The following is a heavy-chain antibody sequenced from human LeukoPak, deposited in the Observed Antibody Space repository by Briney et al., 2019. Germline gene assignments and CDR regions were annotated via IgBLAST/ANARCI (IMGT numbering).Heavy chain of an antibody. CDR2: VSPDSGDT. D-gene: IGHD6-19*01. CDR1: GYTFTNND. CDR3: TRGRAAGD. J-gene: IGHJ4*02. V-gene: IGHV1-8*01. Sequence: GASVKVSCKASGYTFTNNDINWVRQATGQGIEWMGWVSPDSGDTGYAPNFRGRVPMTTDTSINTAYMELTSLTSEDTAIYYCTRGRAAGDWGQGTLVTVSS.